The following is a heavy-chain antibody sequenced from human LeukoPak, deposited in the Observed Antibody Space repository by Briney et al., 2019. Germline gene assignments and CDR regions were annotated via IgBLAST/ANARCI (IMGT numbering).Heavy chain of an antibody. CDR3: ARRIAVAGTGYYGLDV. D-gene: IGHD6-19*01. J-gene: IGHJ6*02. Sequence: GESPKISCKGSGYTFNTYWIAWVRQMPGKGLEWMGIIYPGDSDTRYSPSFQGQVTISADKSIGTAYLQWSSLKASDTATYYCARRIAVAGTGYYGLDVWGQGTTVTVSS. V-gene: IGHV5-51*01. CDR1: GYTFNTYW. CDR2: IYPGDSDT.